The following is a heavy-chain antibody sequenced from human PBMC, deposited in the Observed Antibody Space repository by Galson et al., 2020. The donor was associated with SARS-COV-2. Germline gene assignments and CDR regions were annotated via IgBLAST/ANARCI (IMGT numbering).Heavy chain of an antibody. V-gene: IGHV3-7*01. Sequence: QLGESLKISCESSGFTLKRDWMSWVRQAPGKGLEWVANIKQDGDEKYYVDAVRGRFTISRDNARNSLSLEMNSLRVDDTAVYYCVRGGDPNPSWYFDRWGRGTLVTVSS. CDR3: VRGGDPNPSWYFDR. CDR2: IKQDGDEK. J-gene: IGHJ2*01. CDR1: GFTLKRDW. D-gene: IGHD3-16*01.